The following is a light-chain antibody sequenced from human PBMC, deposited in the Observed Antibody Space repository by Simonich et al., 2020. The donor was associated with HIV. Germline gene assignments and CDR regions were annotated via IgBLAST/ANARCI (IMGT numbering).Light chain of an antibody. Sequence: EIVLTQSPATLSLSPGERATLSCRASQSVSSYLAWYHQKPGQAPRLRIYDASNRATGIPARFSGSWSGTDFTLTISSLEPEDFATYYCQQLNSYPYTFGQGTKVEIK. CDR2: DAS. CDR3: QQLNSYPYT. CDR1: QSVSSY. J-gene: IGKJ2*01. V-gene: IGKV3-11*01.